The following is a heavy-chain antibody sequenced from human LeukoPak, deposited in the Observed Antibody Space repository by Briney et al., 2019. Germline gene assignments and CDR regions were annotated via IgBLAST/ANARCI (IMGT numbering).Heavy chain of an antibody. CDR2: INPNSGGT. CDR3: ARLITIFGVVHFDY. J-gene: IGHJ4*02. CDR1: GYTYTGYY. V-gene: IGHV1-2*02. D-gene: IGHD3-3*01. Sequence: ASVKDSCKASGYTYTGYYMHWVRQAPGQGLEWMGWINPNSGGTNYAQKFQGRVTMTRDTSISTAYMELSRLRSDDTAVYYCARLITIFGVVHFDYWGQGTLVTVSS.